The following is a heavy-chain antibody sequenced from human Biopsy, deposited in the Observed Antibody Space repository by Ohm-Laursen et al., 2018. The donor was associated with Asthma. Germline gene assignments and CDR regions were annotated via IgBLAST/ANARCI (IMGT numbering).Heavy chain of an antibody. Sequence: GASVKVSCKVSGDSFSNYAISWVRQAPGQGLEWMGGLIPVLGTPDHAQMFEGRVTITADESTSTAYMELSSLSSEDTAVYYCAWGYSGSDRIVYYYSGLEVWGQGTTVTVSS. V-gene: IGHV1-69*13. CDR1: GDSFSNYA. D-gene: IGHD5-12*01. CDR3: AWGYSGSDRIVYYYSGLEV. J-gene: IGHJ6*02. CDR2: LIPVLGTP.